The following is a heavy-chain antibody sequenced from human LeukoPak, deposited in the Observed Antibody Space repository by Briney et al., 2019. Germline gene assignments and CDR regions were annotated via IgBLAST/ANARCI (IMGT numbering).Heavy chain of an antibody. CDR1: GFTFSSYA. CDR3: AKDPLSYSRDFRFDY. Sequence: GGSLRLSCAASGFTFSSYAMSWVRQAPGKGLEWVSAISGSGGSTYYADSVKGRFTISRDNSKNTLYPQMNSLRAEDTAVYYCAKDPLSYSRDFRFDYWGQGTLVTVSS. D-gene: IGHD3-10*01. CDR2: ISGSGGST. J-gene: IGHJ4*02. V-gene: IGHV3-23*01.